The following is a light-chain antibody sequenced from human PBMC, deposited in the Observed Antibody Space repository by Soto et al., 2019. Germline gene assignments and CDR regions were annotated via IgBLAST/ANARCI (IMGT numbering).Light chain of an antibody. Sequence: QSVLTQPRSVSGSPGQSVTISCTGTSSDVGGYNYVSWYQQHPGKAPKLMIYDVSNRPSGVSNRFSGSKSGNTASLTISGLQAEDEADYYCSSYTSSSTPYVFGTGTRSPS. V-gene: IGLV2-14*01. CDR3: SSYTSSSTPYV. CDR2: DVS. CDR1: SSDVGGYNY. J-gene: IGLJ1*01.